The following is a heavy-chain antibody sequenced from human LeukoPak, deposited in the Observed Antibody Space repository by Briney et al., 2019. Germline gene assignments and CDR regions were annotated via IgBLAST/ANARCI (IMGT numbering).Heavy chain of an antibody. D-gene: IGHD3-10*01. J-gene: IGHJ4*02. Sequence: SETLSLTCTVSGGSISSYYWSWIRQPPGKGLEWIGYIYYSGSTNYNPTLKSRVTISVDTSKNQFSLKLSSVTAADTAVYYCARSRFGDFDYWGQGTLVTVSS. V-gene: IGHV4-59*01. CDR2: IYYSGST. CDR3: ARSRFGDFDY. CDR1: GGSISSYY.